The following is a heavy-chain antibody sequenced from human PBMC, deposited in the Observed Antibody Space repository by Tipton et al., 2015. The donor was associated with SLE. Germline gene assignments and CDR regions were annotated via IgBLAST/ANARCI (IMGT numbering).Heavy chain of an antibody. CDR2: INHSGNT. Sequence: LRLSCAVYGGSFSGNYWGWIRQSPGKGLEWIGEINHSGNTNYNPSLKSRVTISVDTSKNQFSLNMNFVTAADTAVYFCARALNWNYPFDSWGQGALVTVSS. CDR3: ARALNWNYPFDS. V-gene: IGHV4-34*01. CDR1: GGSFSGNY. J-gene: IGHJ4*02. D-gene: IGHD1-7*01.